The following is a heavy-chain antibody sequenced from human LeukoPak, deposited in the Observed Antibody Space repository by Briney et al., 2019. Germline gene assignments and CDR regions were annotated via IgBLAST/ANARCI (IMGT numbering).Heavy chain of an antibody. CDR3: AELGITMIGGV. CDR1: GFTFNSYS. CDR2: ISGSNSDI. J-gene: IGHJ6*04. Sequence: PGGSLRLSCAASGFTFNSYSMNWVRQAPGKGLEWVSSISGSNSDIYYADSMKGRFTISRDNAKNSLYLQMNSLRAEDTAVYYCAELGITMIGGVWGKGTTVTISS. D-gene: IGHD3-10*02. V-gene: IGHV3-21*01.